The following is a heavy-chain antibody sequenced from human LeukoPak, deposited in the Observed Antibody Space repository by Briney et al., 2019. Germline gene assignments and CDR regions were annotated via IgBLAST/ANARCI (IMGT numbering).Heavy chain of an antibody. J-gene: IGHJ4*02. Sequence: SVKVSCKASGGTFSSYAISWVRQAPGQGLEWMGRIIPIFSTANYAQKFQGRVTITTDESTSTAYMELSSLRSEDTAVYYCATTPGDIVAPQAAAGPDYWGQGTLVTVSS. CDR3: ATTPGDIVAPQAAAGPDY. CDR1: GGTFSSYA. CDR2: IIPIFSTA. D-gene: IGHD5-12*01. V-gene: IGHV1-69*05.